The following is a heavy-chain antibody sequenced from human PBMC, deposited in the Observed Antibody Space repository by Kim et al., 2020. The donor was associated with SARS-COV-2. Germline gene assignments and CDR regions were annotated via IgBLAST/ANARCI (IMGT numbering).Heavy chain of an antibody. J-gene: IGHJ4*02. V-gene: IGHV4-34*01. CDR1: GGSFSGYY. Sequence: SETLSLTCAVYGGSFSGYYWSWIRQPPGKGLEWIGEINHSGSTNYNPSLKSRVTISVDTSKNQFSLKLSSVTAADTAVYYCAREEHYDYVWGSYRAALLDYWGQGTLVTVSS. D-gene: IGHD3-16*02. CDR2: INHSGST. CDR3: AREEHYDYVWGSYRAALLDY.